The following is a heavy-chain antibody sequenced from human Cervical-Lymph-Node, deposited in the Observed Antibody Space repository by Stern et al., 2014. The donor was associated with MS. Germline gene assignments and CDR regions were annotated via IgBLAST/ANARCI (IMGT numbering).Heavy chain of an antibody. CDR1: GGSISSGGYF. Sequence: VQLEESGPGLVKPSQTLSLTCTVSGGSISSGGYFWSWIRQHPGKGLEWIGFIYQSGSTYYSPSLKIRVTISVDTSKNHFSLNLNSVTAADTAVYYCARKGAIVPAAIENWFDSWGQGILVTVSS. J-gene: IGHJ5*01. CDR2: IYQSGST. CDR3: ARKGAIVPAAIENWFDS. D-gene: IGHD2-2*01. V-gene: IGHV4-31*03.